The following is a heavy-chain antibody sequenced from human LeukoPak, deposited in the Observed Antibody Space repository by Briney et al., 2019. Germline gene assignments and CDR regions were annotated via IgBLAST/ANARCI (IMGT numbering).Heavy chain of an antibody. J-gene: IGHJ4*02. CDR3: ARVFYDSSGYYQVYYFDY. CDR2: ISAYNGNT. CDR1: GYTFTSYG. D-gene: IGHD3-22*01. V-gene: IGHV1-18*01. Sequence: SVKVSCKASGYTFTSYGISWVRQAPGQGLEWMGWISAYNGNTNYAQKIQGRVTMPTDTSTSTAYMELSSLRSDHTAVYYCARVFYDSSGYYQVYYFDYWGQGTLVTVSS.